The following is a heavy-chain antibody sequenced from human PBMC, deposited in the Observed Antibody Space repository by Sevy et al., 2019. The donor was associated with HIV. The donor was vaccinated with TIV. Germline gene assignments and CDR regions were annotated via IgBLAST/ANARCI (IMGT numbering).Heavy chain of an antibody. Sequence: SETLSLTCTVSGGSISSYYWSWIRQPPGKGLEWIGYIYYSGSTNYNPSLKSRVTISVDTSKNQFSLKLSSVTAADTAVYYCARSIGGYYYYYMDVWGKGTTVTVSS. J-gene: IGHJ6*03. CDR3: ARSIGGYYYYYMDV. V-gene: IGHV4-59*01. CDR2: IYYSGST. D-gene: IGHD3-16*01. CDR1: GGSISSYY.